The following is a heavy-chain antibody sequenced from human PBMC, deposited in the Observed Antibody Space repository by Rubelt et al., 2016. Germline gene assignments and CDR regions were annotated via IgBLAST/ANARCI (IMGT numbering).Heavy chain of an antibody. J-gene: IGHJ4*02. V-gene: IGHV3-21*03. Sequence: GKGLEWVSSISSSSSYIYYADSVKGRFTISRDNAKNSLYLQMNSLKTEDTAVYYCTRGEVTKWELGDYFDYWGQGTLVTVSS. D-gene: IGHD1-26*01. CDR3: TRGEVTKWELGDYFDY. CDR2: ISSSSSYI.